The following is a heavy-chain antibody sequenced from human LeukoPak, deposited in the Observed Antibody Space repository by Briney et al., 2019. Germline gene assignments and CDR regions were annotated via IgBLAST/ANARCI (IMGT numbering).Heavy chain of an antibody. Sequence: GGSLRLSCAASGFTFSSYGMHWVRQAPGKGLEWVAVISYDGSNKYYADSVKGRFTISRDNSKNTLCLQMNSLRAEDTAVYYCAKDGLYYFDYWGQGTLVTVSS. CDR3: AKDGLYYFDY. CDR2: ISYDGSNK. V-gene: IGHV3-30*18. J-gene: IGHJ4*02. CDR1: GFTFSSYG. D-gene: IGHD3/OR15-3a*01.